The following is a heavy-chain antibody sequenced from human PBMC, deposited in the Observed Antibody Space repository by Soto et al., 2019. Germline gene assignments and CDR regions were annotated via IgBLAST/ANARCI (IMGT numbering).Heavy chain of an antibody. Sequence: ASVKVSWKASGYTFTSYYIPSGRQAPGQKLEWMGIINPSGGSTSYAQKFQGRVTMTRDTSTSTVYMELSSLRSEDTAVYYCARDIVVVTPQYYFDYWGQGTLVTVSS. CDR2: INPSGGST. CDR1: GYTFTSYY. D-gene: IGHD2-21*02. J-gene: IGHJ4*02. V-gene: IGHV1-46*01. CDR3: ARDIVVVTPQYYFDY.